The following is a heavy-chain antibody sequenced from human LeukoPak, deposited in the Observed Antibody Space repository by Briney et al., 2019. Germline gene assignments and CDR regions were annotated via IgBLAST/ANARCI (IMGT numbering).Heavy chain of an antibody. Sequence: SETLSLTCSVSGYSISSDYYWGWIRQPPGKGLEWIGSIHHSGSTYYNPSLKSRVTISVDTSKNQFSLKLSSVTAADTAGYYCARVPYCSSSSCYLFFDYWGQGTLVTVSS. V-gene: IGHV4-38-2*02. CDR2: IHHSGST. CDR3: ARVPYCSSSSCYLFFDY. D-gene: IGHD2-2*01. CDR1: GYSISSDYY. J-gene: IGHJ4*02.